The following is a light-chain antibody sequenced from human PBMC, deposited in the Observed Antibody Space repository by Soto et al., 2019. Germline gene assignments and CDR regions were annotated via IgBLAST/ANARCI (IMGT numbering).Light chain of an antibody. J-gene: IGKJ3*01. CDR3: QKYKSAPYT. Sequence: DIQMTQSPSSLSASIGDRVTITCRASQGISNSLAWYQQKPGKGPSLLIYDASTLQSGVPSRFSGSGSGTDFTLTINSLQPEDVATYYCQKYKSAPYTFGPGTKVYIK. CDR1: QGISNS. V-gene: IGKV1-27*01. CDR2: DAS.